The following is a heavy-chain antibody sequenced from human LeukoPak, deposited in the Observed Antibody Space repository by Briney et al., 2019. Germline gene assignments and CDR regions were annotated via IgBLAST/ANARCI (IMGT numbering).Heavy chain of an antibody. D-gene: IGHD3-22*01. CDR3: ARDLWNFYDDSGYNRDFDS. Sequence: SETLSLTCAVYGGSFSGYYWSWIRQPPGKGLEWIGEINHSGSTNYNPSLKSRVTISVDTSKNQFSLKLSSVTAADTAVYYCARDLWNFYDDSGYNRDFDSWGQGTLVTVSS. CDR2: INHSGST. V-gene: IGHV4-34*01. CDR1: GGSFSGYY. J-gene: IGHJ5*01.